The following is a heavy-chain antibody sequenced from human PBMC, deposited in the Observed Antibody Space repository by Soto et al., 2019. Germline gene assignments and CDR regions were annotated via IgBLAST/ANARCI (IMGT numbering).Heavy chain of an antibody. J-gene: IGHJ6*02. CDR1: GYTFTSYG. V-gene: IGHV1-18*04. Sequence: SVKVSCKASGYTFTSYGISWVRQAPGQGLEWMGWISAYNGNTNYAQKLQGRVTMTTDTSTSTAYMGLRSLRSDDTAVYYCAREPKGYCSSTSCSKPPYYYYGMDVWGQGTTVTVSS. CDR3: AREPKGYCSSTSCSKPPYYYYGMDV. CDR2: ISAYNGNT. D-gene: IGHD2-2*01.